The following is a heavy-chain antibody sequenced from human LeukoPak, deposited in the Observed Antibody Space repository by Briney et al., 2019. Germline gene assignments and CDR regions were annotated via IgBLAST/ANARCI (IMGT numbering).Heavy chain of an antibody. CDR3: ARELVPSHYYYGMDV. D-gene: IGHD2-2*01. CDR2: ISGSGAST. V-gene: IGHV3-23*01. Sequence: PGGSLRLSCLTSGFTLSTNAMSWVRQAPGKGLEWISGISGSGASTYYADSVKGRFTISRDNSKNTLYLQMNSLRAEDTAVYYCARELVPSHYYYGMDVWGQGTTVTVSS. J-gene: IGHJ6*02. CDR1: GFTLSTNA.